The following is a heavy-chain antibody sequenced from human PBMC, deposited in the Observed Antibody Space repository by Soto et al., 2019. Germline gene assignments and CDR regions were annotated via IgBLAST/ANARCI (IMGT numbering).Heavy chain of an antibody. Sequence: GGSLRLSCAASGFTFSSYEMNWVRQAPGKGLEWVSYISSSGSTRYYADSVKGRFTISRDNAKNSLYLQMNSLRAEDTAVYYCEKYTWGSSIDYWGQGTLVTVS. CDR3: EKYTWGSSIDY. D-gene: IGHD3-16*01. CDR2: ISSSGSTR. J-gene: IGHJ4*02. V-gene: IGHV3-48*03. CDR1: GFTFSSYE.